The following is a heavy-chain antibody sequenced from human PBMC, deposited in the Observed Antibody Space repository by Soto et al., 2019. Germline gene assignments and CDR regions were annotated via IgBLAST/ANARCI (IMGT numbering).Heavy chain of an antibody. CDR2: ISGSGGST. D-gene: IGHD1-7*01. CDR3: ATRRPELPLRYFQH. J-gene: IGHJ1*01. CDR1: GFTFSSYA. V-gene: IGHV3-23*01. Sequence: GGSLRLSCAASGFTFSSYAMSWVRQAPGKGLEWVSAISGSGGSTYYADSVKGRFTISRGNSKNTLYLQMNSLRAEDTAVYYCATRRPELPLRYFQHWGQGTLVTVSS.